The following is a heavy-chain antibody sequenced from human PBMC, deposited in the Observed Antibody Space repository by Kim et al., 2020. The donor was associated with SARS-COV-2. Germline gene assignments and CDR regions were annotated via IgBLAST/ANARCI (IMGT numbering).Heavy chain of an antibody. CDR2: IYYSGST. V-gene: IGHV4-59*08. J-gene: IGHJ5*02. CDR3: ARWDLYDPNVYWRGTFDP. CDR1: GGSIRSHY. Sequence: SETLSLTCTVSGGSIRSHYWSWIRQSPGKGLEWVGYIYYSGSTNYNPSLKSRVTISVDTSKNQFSLKLSSVTAAATAAYYCARWDLYDPNVYWRGTFDP. D-gene: IGHD3-22*01.